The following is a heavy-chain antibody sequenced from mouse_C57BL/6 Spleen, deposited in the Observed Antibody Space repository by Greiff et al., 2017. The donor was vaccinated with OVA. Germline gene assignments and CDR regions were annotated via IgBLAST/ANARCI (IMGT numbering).Heavy chain of an antibody. Sequence: EVKVVESGGGLVQPGGSMTLSCVASGFTFSNYWMNWVRQSPEKGLEWVAQIRLKSDNYATHYAESVKGRFTFSRDDSKSSVYLQMNNLRAEDTGIYYCTGDGSSSGFAYWGQGTLVTVSA. CDR3: TGDGSSSGFAY. CDR1: GFTFSNYW. CDR2: IRLKSDNYAT. V-gene: IGHV6-3*01. J-gene: IGHJ3*01. D-gene: IGHD1-1*01.